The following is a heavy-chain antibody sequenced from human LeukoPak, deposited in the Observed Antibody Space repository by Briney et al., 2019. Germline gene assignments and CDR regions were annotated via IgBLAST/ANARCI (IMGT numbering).Heavy chain of an antibody. CDR2: SSTSGSTI. V-gene: IGHV3-11*01. Sequence: GRSLRLSCAASVFTFSDFHMCWIRQAPGKGLEWVSFSSTSGSTIFYADSVKGRFTISRDNAKNSLYLQMNSLRAEDTAVYYCARERADALDIWGPGTMVTVSS. CDR3: ARERADALDI. J-gene: IGHJ3*02. CDR1: VFTFSDFH.